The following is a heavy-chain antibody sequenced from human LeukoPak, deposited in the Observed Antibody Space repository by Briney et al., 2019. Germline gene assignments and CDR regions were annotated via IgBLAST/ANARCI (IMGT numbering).Heavy chain of an antibody. V-gene: IGHV4-4*07. Sequence: SETLSLTCIVSGGSFSSHYWSWIRQSAGKGPEWIGRIHTSGSTNYNPSLRSRVTMSVDTSKNQFSPKLTSVTAADTGVYYCARDRTGYIGYEGDPFDIWGQGTMVTVSS. J-gene: IGHJ3*02. CDR1: GGSFSSHY. CDR2: IHTSGST. D-gene: IGHD5-12*01. CDR3: ARDRTGYIGYEGDPFDI.